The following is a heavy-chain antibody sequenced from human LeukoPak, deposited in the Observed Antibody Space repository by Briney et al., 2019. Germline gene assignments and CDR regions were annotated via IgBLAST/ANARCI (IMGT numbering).Heavy chain of an antibody. CDR3: ARGDTGYCSSTSCSDIDY. D-gene: IGHD2-2*01. CDR2: ISGSGGST. V-gene: IGHV3-23*01. CDR1: GFTFSSYA. J-gene: IGHJ4*02. Sequence: GGSLRLSCAASGFTFSSYAMSWVRQAPGKGLEWVSAISGSGGSTYYADSVKGRFTISRDNSKNTLYLQMNSLRAEDTAVYYCARGDTGYCSSTSCSDIDYWGQGTLVTVSS.